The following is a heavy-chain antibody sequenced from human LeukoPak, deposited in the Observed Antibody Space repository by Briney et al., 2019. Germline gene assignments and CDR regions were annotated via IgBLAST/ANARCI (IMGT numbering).Heavy chain of an antibody. Sequence: PSETLSLTCAVYGGSFSGYYWSWILQPPGKGLEWIGEINHSGSTNYNPSLKSRVTISVNTSNNQFSLKLSSVTAADTAVYYCAAVSGSVRRIRGVIIDYWGQGTLVTVSS. J-gene: IGHJ4*02. CDR1: GGSFSGYY. V-gene: IGHV4-34*01. CDR2: INHSGST. D-gene: IGHD3-10*01. CDR3: AAVSGSVRRIRGVIIDY.